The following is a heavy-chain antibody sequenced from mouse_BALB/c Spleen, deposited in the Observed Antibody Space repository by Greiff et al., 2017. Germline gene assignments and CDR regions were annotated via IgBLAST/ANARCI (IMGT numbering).Heavy chain of an antibody. CDR1: GFNIKDYY. Sequence: EVKLMESGAELVRPGALVKLSCKASGFNIKDYYMHWVKQRPEQGLEWIGWIDPENGNTIYDPKFQGKASITADTSSNTAYLQLSSLTSEDTAVYYCAYYYGSRGYFDYWGQGTTLTVSS. J-gene: IGHJ2*01. CDR2: IDPENGNT. D-gene: IGHD1-1*01. V-gene: IGHV14-1*02. CDR3: AYYYGSRGYFDY.